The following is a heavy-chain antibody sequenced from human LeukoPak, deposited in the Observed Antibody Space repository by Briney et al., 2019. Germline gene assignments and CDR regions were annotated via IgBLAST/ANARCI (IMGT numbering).Heavy chain of an antibody. CDR2: INQDGSEK. Sequence: GGSLRLSCAVSGFIFRSYWMDWVRQAPGRGLEWVANINQDGSEKYFVDSVKGRFTISRDNAKNSLYLQMNSLRAEDTAVYYCASAPFGSIEYFQHWGQGTLVTVSS. CDR3: ASAPFGSIEYFQH. J-gene: IGHJ1*01. CDR1: GFIFRSYW. D-gene: IGHD3-16*01. V-gene: IGHV3-7*01.